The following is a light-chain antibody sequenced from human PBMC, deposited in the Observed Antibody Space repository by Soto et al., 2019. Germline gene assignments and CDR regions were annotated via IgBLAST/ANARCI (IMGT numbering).Light chain of an antibody. CDR3: QQSYSTPV. CDR2: AAS. V-gene: IGKV1-39*01. CDR1: QSISSY. Sequence: DIQMTQSPSSLSASVGDRVTITCRASQSISSYLNWYQQKPGKAPKLLMYAASSWQSGVPSRFSGSGSGTDFTLTISSLQPEEFATYYCQQSYSTPVFGQGTKLEIK. J-gene: IGKJ2*01.